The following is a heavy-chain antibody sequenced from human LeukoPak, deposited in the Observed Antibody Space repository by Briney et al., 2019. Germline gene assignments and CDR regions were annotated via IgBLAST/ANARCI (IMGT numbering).Heavy chain of an antibody. CDR3: TKDRRTSWAIDY. CDR2: ISYDEDNK. D-gene: IGHD2-2*01. Sequence: GRSLRFSCAAFGFTSSSNALHWVRQAPGKGLEWVAVISYDEDNKYHADSVKGRFTISRDNSKSTLYLQMNDLRTEDTAVYFCTKDRRTSWAIDYWGQG. J-gene: IGHJ4*02. V-gene: IGHV3-30*18. CDR1: GFTSSSNA.